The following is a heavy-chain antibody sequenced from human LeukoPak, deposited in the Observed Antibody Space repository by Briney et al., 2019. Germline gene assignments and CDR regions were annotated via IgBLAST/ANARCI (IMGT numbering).Heavy chain of an antibody. CDR3: AAHSGYASSNFDH. Sequence: GGSLRLSCAASGFTFDDYGMSWVRQAPGKGLEWVSGINWRGGSTGYADSVKGRFTISRDNAKNSLYLQMNSLRAEDTALYHCAAHSGYASSNFDHWGQGALVTVSS. V-gene: IGHV3-20*01. D-gene: IGHD5-12*01. CDR2: INWRGGST. J-gene: IGHJ4*02. CDR1: GFTFDDYG.